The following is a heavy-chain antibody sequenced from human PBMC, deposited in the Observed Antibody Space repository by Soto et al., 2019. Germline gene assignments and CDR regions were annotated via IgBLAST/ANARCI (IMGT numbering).Heavy chain of an antibody. V-gene: IGHV1-69*13. J-gene: IGHJ5*02. CDR2: IIPIFGTA. CDR1: GGTLSSYA. CDR3: ARGGSAVVPAANNWFDP. D-gene: IGHD2-2*01. Sequence: LVKVSCTASGGTLSSYAISWVRQAPGQGLEWMGGIIPIFGTANYAQKFQGRVTITADESTSTAYMELSSLRSEDTAVYYCARGGSAVVPAANNWFDPWGQGTLVTVSS.